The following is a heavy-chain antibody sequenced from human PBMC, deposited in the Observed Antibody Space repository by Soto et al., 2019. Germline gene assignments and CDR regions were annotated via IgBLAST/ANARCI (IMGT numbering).Heavy chain of an antibody. D-gene: IGHD4-17*01. CDR2: ISGSGGST. CDR3: AKDGAMRGYGDLYWYFDL. V-gene: IGHV3-23*01. J-gene: IGHJ2*01. CDR1: GFTFSSYA. Sequence: EVQLLESGGGLVQPGGSLRLSCAASGFTFSSYAMSWVRQAPGKGLEWVSAISGSGGSTYYADSVKGRFTISRDNSKITLYLQMNSLRAEDTAVYYCAKDGAMRGYGDLYWYFDLWGLGTLVTVSS.